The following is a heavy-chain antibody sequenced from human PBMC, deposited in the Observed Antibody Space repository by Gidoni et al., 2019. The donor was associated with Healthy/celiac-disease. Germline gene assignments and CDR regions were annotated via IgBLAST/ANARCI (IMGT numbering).Heavy chain of an antibody. D-gene: IGHD5-12*01. V-gene: IGHV3-23*01. Sequence: EVQLLESGGGWVQPGGSLRLSCAASGFTFSSYAMSWVRQAPGKGLEWVSAISGSGGSTYYADSVKGRFTISRDNSKNTLYLQMNSLRAEDTAVYYCASGSMVATSFYWGQGTLVTVSS. J-gene: IGHJ4*02. CDR2: ISGSGGST. CDR3: ASGSMVATSFY. CDR1: GFTFSSYA.